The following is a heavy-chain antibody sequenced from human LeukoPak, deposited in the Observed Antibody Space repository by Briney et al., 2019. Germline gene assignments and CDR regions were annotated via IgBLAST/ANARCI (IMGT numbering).Heavy chain of an antibody. D-gene: IGHD3-22*01. CDR1: GYSFTSYW. CDR3: ARRDYYDSSGHYGEVY. V-gene: IGHV5-51*01. CDR2: IYPGDSDT. Sequence: GESLKISCKGSGYSFTSYWIGWVRQMPGKGLEWMGIIYPGDSDTRYSPSFQGQVPISADKSISTAYLQWSSLKASDTAMYYCARRDYYDSSGHYGEVYWGQGTLVTVSS. J-gene: IGHJ4*02.